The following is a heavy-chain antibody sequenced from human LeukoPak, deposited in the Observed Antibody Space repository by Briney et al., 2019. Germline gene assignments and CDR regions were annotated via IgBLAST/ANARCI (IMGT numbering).Heavy chain of an antibody. CDR1: GDSISTFY. V-gene: IGHV4-4*07. Sequence: PSETLSLTCTVFGDSISTFYWSWIRQPAGKGLEWIGHIYTSGSTSYNPSLKSRVTMSVDTSKNQFFLKLSSVTAADTAVYYCARDVVAAVGSFDYWGQGILVTVSS. J-gene: IGHJ4*02. CDR2: IYTSGST. D-gene: IGHD6-13*01. CDR3: ARDVVAAVGSFDY.